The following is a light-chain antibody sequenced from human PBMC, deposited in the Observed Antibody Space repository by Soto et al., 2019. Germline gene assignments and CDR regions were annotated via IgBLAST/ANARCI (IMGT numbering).Light chain of an antibody. V-gene: IGKV3-11*01. CDR1: QSISSY. CDR2: DAS. CDR3: QQRGNWPPT. J-gene: IGKJ4*01. Sequence: ETVLTQSPATLSLSPGERATLSCRASQSISSYLIWYQQKPGQAPRLLIYDASSRATGIPARFSGSGSGTDFPLTISSLEPEDFAVYYCQQRGNWPPTFGGGTKVEI.